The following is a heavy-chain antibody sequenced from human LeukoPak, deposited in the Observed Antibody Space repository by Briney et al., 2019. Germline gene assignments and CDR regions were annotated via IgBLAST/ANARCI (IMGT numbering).Heavy chain of an antibody. CDR3: ARDGADFWSGYSAYNWFDP. CDR1: GGSFSGYY. J-gene: IGHJ5*02. Sequence: PSETLSLTCAVYGGSFSGYYWSWIRQPPGKGLEWIGEINHSGSTNCNPSLKSRVTISVDTSKNQFSLKLSSVTAADTAVYYCARDGADFWSGYSAYNWFDPWGQGTLVTVSS. CDR2: INHSGST. D-gene: IGHD3-3*01. V-gene: IGHV4-34*01.